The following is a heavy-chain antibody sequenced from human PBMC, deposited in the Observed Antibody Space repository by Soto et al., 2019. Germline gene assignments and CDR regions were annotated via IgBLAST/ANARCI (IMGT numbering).Heavy chain of an antibody. CDR2: IIPALGTA. J-gene: IGHJ2*01. D-gene: IGHD4-17*01. CDR3: ARPDFGDYWYFDL. Sequence: QDQLVQSGAEVKKPGSSVKVSCKASGGTFSSHTFSWVRQAPGQGLEWMGRIIPALGTATYAQKFQGRVTITACESATTVYMELNSLRSEDTAVYYCARPDFGDYWYFDLWGRGTLVTVSS. V-gene: IGHV1-69*08. CDR1: GGTFSSHT.